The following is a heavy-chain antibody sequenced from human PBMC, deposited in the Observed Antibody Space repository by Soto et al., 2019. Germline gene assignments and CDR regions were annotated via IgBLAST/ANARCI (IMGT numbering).Heavy chain of an antibody. D-gene: IGHD4-17*01. CDR1: GFTFSRHG. CDR3: ARDDDYPDNGFDY. Sequence: QVQLVESGGGVVQPGTSLRLSCAASGFTFSRHGMHWVRQTPGKGLERLAVILNDASGHWYADSVKGRFTISRDNFENTLYLQMNGVRLEDTAMYYCARDDDYPDNGFDYWGQGTLVTVSS. J-gene: IGHJ4*02. V-gene: IGHV3-33*01. CDR2: ILNDASGH.